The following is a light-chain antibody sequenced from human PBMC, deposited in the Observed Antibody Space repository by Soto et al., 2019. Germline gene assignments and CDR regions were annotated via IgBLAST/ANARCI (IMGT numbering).Light chain of an antibody. CDR1: SSDVGGYNF. J-gene: IGLJ1*01. CDR3: CSYAGSYTWV. V-gene: IGLV2-11*01. CDR2: DVS. Sequence: QSALTQPRSVSGSPGKSVTISCTGTSSDVGGYNFVSWYQQHPGKAPKLMIYDVSKRPSGVPDRFSGSKSGNTASLTISGLQAEDEADYYCCSYAGSYTWVFGTGTQLTVL.